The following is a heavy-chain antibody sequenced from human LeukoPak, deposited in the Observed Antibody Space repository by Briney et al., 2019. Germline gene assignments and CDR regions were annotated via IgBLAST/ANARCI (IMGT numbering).Heavy chain of an antibody. CDR1: GFTFSSYW. J-gene: IGHJ3*02. CDR2: IKQDGSEK. CDR3: ARVTAMGRYAFDI. V-gene: IGHV3-7*03. D-gene: IGHD2-21*02. Sequence: GGSLRLSCAASGFTFSSYWMSWVRQAPGKGLEGVANIKQDGSEKYYVDFVKGRFTISRDNAKNSLYLQMNSLRAEDTAVYYCARVTAMGRYAFDIWGQGTMVTVSS.